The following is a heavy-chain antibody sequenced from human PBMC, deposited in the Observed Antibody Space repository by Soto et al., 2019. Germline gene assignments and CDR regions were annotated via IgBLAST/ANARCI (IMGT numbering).Heavy chain of an antibody. V-gene: IGHV1-58*02. J-gene: IGHJ6*03. CDR3: ATSGHHSGYGERYRYYCYYNIDV. CDR1: GVTFTSSA. CDR2: IVYGSGNT. D-gene: IGHD2-8*01. Sequence: QMQLVQSGPEVKKPGTSVKVSCKASGVTFTSSAMQWVRQARGQRLAWIGWIVYGSGNTNYAQKFQERVTITRDMYTSTASMELHSLRSEVKAVNYCATSGHHSGYGERYRYYCYYNIDVWFKGTTVTVS.